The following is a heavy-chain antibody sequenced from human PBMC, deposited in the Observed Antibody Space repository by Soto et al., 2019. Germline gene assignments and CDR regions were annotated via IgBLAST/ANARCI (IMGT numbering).Heavy chain of an antibody. J-gene: IGHJ4*02. CDR2: INPSGGST. CDR1: GYTFTSYY. CDR3: ARDSMGGSSSSSVDY. Sequence: QVQLVQSGAEVKKPGASVKVSCKASGYTFTSYYMHWVRQAPGQGLEWMGIINPSGGSTSYAQKFQGRVTMTRDTSTSTVYMELSSLRSEDTAVYYCARDSMGGSSSSSVDYWGQGTLVTVSS. D-gene: IGHD6-6*01. V-gene: IGHV1-46*01.